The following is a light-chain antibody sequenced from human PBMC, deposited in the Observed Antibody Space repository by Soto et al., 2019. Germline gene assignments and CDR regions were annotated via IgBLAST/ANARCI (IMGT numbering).Light chain of an antibody. CDR3: QQYGSSRFT. Sequence: EIVLTQSPATLSLSAGERATLSCRASQSISSSYLAWYQQKPGQAPRLLVYGASSRATGIPDRFSGSGSGTDFTLTISRLEPEDFAVYYCQQYGSSRFTFGPGTKVDIK. CDR2: GAS. CDR1: QSISSSY. V-gene: IGKV3-20*01. J-gene: IGKJ3*01.